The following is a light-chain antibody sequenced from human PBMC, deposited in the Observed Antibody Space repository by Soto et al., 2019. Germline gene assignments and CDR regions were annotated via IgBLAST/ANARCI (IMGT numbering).Light chain of an antibody. CDR3: QQSRGT. Sequence: DIQMTQSPSSRSASVGERVTITCRASQNIVTYLNWYQQKPGKAPHLLIYAASSLQSGVPSRFRGSGSGTDFTLTIRTLQPEDFATYYCQQSRGTFGQGTKVDIK. J-gene: IGKJ1*01. V-gene: IGKV1-39*01. CDR2: AAS. CDR1: QNIVTY.